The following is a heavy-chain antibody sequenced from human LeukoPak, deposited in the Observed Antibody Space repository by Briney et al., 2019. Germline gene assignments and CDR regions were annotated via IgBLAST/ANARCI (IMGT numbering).Heavy chain of an antibody. J-gene: IGHJ4*02. Sequence: GESLKISCKGSGYRFITYWIGWVRQMPGKGLELMGYIYPGDSDTRYSPSFQGQVTISADKSISTAYLQWSSLKASDTAMYYCARPPLNRDYDSSGPGDYWGQGTLVTVSS. D-gene: IGHD3-22*01. V-gene: IGHV5-51*01. CDR3: ARPPLNRDYDSSGPGDY. CDR2: IYPGDSDT. CDR1: GYRFITYW.